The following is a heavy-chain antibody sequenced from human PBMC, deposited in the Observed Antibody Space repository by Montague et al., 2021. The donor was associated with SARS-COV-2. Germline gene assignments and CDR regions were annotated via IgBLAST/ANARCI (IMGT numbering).Heavy chain of an antibody. CDR2: IYYSGST. Sequence: ETLSLTRTVSGGSISSYYWSWIRQPPGKGLEWIGYIYYSGSTNYNPPLKSRVTISVDTFKNQFPLKLSSVTAADTAVYYCARVFPRWLQFDPYCDYWGQGTLVTVSS. J-gene: IGHJ4*02. CDR3: ARVFPRWLQFDPYCDY. CDR1: GGSISSYY. D-gene: IGHD5-24*01. V-gene: IGHV4-59*01.